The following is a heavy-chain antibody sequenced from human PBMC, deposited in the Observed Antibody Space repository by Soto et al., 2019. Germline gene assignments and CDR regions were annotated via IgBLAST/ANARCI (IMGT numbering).Heavy chain of an antibody. V-gene: IGHV4-34*01. CDR2: INHSGST. CDR3: ARGRGAGSYYKSSYYYYMDI. J-gene: IGHJ6*03. Sequence: SETLSLTCALYGGCFSGYYWSWIRQPPGKGREWSGEINHSGSTNYSPSLKSRVTISVDTSKNQFSLKLSSVTAADTAVYYCARGRGAGSYYKSSYYYYMDIWGKGTTVTVAS. D-gene: IGHD3-10*01. CDR1: GGCFSGYY.